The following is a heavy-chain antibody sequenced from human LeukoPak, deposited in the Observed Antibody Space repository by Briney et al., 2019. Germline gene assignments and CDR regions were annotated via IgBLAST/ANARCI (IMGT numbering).Heavy chain of an antibody. Sequence: GVLRLSCAASGFTFSDYYMSWIRQAPGKGLEWVSYISSSGSTIYYADSVKGRFTISRDNAKNSLYLQMNSLRAEDTAVYYCARLPLLVGSYYQNYYYGMDVWGQGTTVTVSS. CDR3: ARLPLLVGSYYQNYYYGMDV. J-gene: IGHJ6*02. CDR2: ISSSGSTI. D-gene: IGHD1-26*01. CDR1: GFTFSDYY. V-gene: IGHV3-11*01.